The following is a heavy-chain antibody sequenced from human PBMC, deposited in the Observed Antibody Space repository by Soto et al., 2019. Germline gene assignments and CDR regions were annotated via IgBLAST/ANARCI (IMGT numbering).Heavy chain of an antibody. Sequence: EVQLVESGGGPVKPGGSLRLSCAASGFIFSSYTMHWVRQAPGKGLEWVSSISSSSSHIYSTDSVKGRFTISRDNAKDSLYLQMNSLRAEDTAVYYCARPRSYGKITPFAYWGQGTLVTVSS. D-gene: IGHD3-16*01. CDR1: GFIFSSYT. J-gene: IGHJ4*02. CDR2: ISSSSSHI. V-gene: IGHV3-21*01. CDR3: ARPRSYGKITPFAY.